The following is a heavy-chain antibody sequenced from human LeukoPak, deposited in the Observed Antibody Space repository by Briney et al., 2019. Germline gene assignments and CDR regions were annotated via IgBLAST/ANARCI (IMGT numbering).Heavy chain of an antibody. CDR2: ISSSSSYI. CDR3: ARGEYYDFWSGYFDY. V-gene: IGHV3-21*01. D-gene: IGHD3-3*01. J-gene: IGHJ4*02. CDR1: GFTFSSYS. Sequence: PGGSLRLSCAASGFTFSSYSINWVRQAPGKGLEWVSSISSSSSYIYYADSVKGRFTISRDNAKNSLYLQMNSLRAEDTAVYYCARGEYYDFWSGYFDYWGQGTLVTVSS.